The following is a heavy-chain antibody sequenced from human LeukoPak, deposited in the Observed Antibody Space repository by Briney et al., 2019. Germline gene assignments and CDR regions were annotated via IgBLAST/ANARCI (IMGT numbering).Heavy chain of an antibody. D-gene: IGHD2-15*01. V-gene: IGHV4-39*01. CDR3: PSPREAVRAFDI. Sequence: NSSETLSLTCTVSGGSVSSSSYYWGWIRQPPGKGLEWIGSIYYSGSTYYNPSLKSRVTISVDTSKNQFSLKLSFVTAADTAVYNCPSPREAVRAFDIWGQGTMVTV. J-gene: IGHJ3*02. CDR2: IYYSGST. CDR1: GGSVSSSSYY.